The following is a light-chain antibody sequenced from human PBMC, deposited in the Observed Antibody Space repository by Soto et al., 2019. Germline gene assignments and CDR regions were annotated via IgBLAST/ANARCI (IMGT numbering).Light chain of an antibody. CDR3: AAWDDSLTVV. V-gene: IGLV1-47*01. CDR2: RND. CDR1: SSNIGGNY. J-gene: IGLJ2*01. Sequence: QSVLTQPPSASGTPGQGVTISCSGSSSNIGGNYVYWYQQLPGTAHKLLIYRNDQRPAGVPDRFSGSKSGTSASLAISGLRSEDEADYHCAAWDDSLTVVFGGGTKLTVL.